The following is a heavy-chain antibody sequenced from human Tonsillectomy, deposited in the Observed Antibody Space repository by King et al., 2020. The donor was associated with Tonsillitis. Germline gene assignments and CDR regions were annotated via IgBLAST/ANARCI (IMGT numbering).Heavy chain of an antibody. D-gene: IGHD2-15*01. CDR3: VRGGESPRXCSGRSXYPYFDY. CDR2: IYYSGST. J-gene: IGHJ4*02. CDR1: GGSISSYY. Sequence: QLQESGPGLVKPSETLSLTCTVSGGSISSYYWSWIRQPPGKGLEWIGYIYYSGSTNYNPSLKSRVTISVDTSKNQFSPKLSSVTAADTAVYYCVRGGESPRXCSGRSXYPYFDYWGQGTLVTVSS. V-gene: IGHV4-59*01.